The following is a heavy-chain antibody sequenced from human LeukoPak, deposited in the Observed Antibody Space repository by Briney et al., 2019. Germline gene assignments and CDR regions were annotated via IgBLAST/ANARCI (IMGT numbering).Heavy chain of an antibody. Sequence: GGSLRLSCAASGFTVSSNYMSWVRQAPGEGLEWGSVIYSGGSTYYADSVKGRFTISRDNSKNTLYLQMNSLRAEDTAVYYCASARSGWFRGGFDYWGQGTMVTVSS. CDR2: IYSGGST. V-gene: IGHV3-66*01. CDR3: ASARSGWFRGGFDY. D-gene: IGHD6-19*01. J-gene: IGHJ4*02. CDR1: GFTVSSNY.